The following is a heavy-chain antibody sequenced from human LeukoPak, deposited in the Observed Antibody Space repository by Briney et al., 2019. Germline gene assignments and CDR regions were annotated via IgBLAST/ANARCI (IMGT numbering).Heavy chain of an antibody. J-gene: IGHJ5*02. V-gene: IGHV4-34*01. CDR3: AIRTGRWFDP. D-gene: IGHD1-1*01. Sequence: PSETLSLTCTVSGGSISSGGYYWSWIRQPPGKGLEWIGEINHSGSTNYNPSLKSRVTISVDTSKNQFSLKLSSVTAADTAVYYCAIRTGRWFDPWGQGTLVTVSS. CDR2: INHSGST. CDR1: GGSISSGGYY.